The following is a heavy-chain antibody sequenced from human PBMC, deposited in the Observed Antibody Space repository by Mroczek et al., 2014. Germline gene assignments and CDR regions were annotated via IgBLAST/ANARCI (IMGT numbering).Heavy chain of an antibody. CDR1: GYTFTGYY. CDR2: INPNSGGT. CDR3: HFDWLLSPYGMDV. V-gene: IGHV1-2*02. J-gene: IGHJ6*02. Sequence: SGAEVKKPGASVKVSCKASGYTFTGYYMHWVRQAPGQGLEWMGWINPNSGGTNYAQKFQGRVTMTRDTSISTAYMELSRLRSDDTAVYYCHFDWLLSPYGMDVWGQGTTVTVSS. D-gene: IGHD3-9*01.